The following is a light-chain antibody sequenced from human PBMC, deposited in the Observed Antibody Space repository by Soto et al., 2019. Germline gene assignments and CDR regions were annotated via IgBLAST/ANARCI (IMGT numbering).Light chain of an antibody. Sequence: EIVLAQSPGTLSLSAGERATLSCRASQSISSNYLAWYQHKFGQAPRLLIYGASSRARGIPDRFSGSGSGTDFTLTITRLEPEDLAVYYCQQSGTFGQGTKVEI. V-gene: IGKV3-20*01. CDR3: QQSGT. CDR2: GAS. J-gene: IGKJ1*01. CDR1: QSISSNY.